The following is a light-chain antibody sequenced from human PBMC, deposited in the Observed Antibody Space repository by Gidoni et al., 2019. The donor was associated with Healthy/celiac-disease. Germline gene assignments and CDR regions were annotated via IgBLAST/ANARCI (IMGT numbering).Light chain of an antibody. J-gene: IGLJ2*01. CDR2: QDS. CDR3: QAWDSSTVV. Sequence: SYELTQPPSVSVPPGQTASITCSGDNLGDKYACWYQQKQGQSPVLVIYQDSKRPSGIPERFSGSNSGNTATLTISGTQAMDEDDYCCQAWDSSTVVFGGGTKLTVL. CDR1: NLGDKY. V-gene: IGLV3-1*01.